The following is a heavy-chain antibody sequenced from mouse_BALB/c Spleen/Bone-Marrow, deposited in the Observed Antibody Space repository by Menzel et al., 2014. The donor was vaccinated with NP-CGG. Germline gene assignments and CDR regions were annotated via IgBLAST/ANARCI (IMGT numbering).Heavy chain of an antibody. V-gene: IGHV7-3*02. CDR3: ARDGDRYDDWCFDV. CDR2: IRNKANGYTT. D-gene: IGHD2-14*01. Sequence: EVHLVEPGGGLVQPAGPLRLSCATSGFTFTDYYMSWVRQPPGKALEWLGFIRNKANGYTTEYSASVKGRFTISRNNSQSNLYLLMNTLRAEDSTTYYCARDGDRYDDWCFDVWGAGTTVTVSS. J-gene: IGHJ1*01. CDR1: GFTFTDYY.